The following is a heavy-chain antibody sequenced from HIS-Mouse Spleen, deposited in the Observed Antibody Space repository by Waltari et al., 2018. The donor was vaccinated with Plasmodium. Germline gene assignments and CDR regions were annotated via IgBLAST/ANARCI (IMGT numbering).Heavy chain of an antibody. CDR3: ASSWYWYFDL. D-gene: IGHD6-13*01. CDR1: GFTFRRYW. Sequence: EVQLVESGGGLVQPGGSLRLSCAASGFTFRRYWMGWVGQAPGKGLEWVANIKKDGSEKYYVDSVKGRFTISRDNAKNSLYLQMNSLRAEDTAVYYCASSWYWYFDLWGRGTLVTVSS. CDR2: IKKDGSEK. J-gene: IGHJ2*01. V-gene: IGHV3-7*01.